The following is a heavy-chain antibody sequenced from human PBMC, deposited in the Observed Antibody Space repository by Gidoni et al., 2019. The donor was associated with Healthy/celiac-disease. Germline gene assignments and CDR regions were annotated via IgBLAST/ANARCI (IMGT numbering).Heavy chain of an antibody. J-gene: IGHJ4*02. Sequence: EVQLVESGGGLVKPGGPLRLSCAASGFTLSRYSMNWVRQAPGKGLEWVSSISSSSSYIYYADSVKGRFTISRDNAKNSLYLQMNSLRTEDTAVYYCARNYGGNSVDYWGQGTLVTVSS. D-gene: IGHD2-21*02. CDR3: ARNYGGNSVDY. V-gene: IGHV3-21*01. CDR1: GFTLSRYS. CDR2: ISSSSSYI.